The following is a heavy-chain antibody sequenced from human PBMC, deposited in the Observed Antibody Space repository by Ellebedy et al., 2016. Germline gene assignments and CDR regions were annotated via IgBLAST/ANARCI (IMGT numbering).Heavy chain of an antibody. V-gene: IGHV1-18*04. CDR1: GYNFVGHG. D-gene: IGHD4/OR15-4a*01. J-gene: IGHJ3*02. Sequence: ASVKVSCKASGYNFVGHGIAWVRQAPGQGLEWVGWISAYNGNSDSAQKFQDRITMTTDTSTSTVYMELSSLRSEDTAVYYCARGKMTIKAFDIWGQGTMVTVSS. CDR3: ARGKMTIKAFDI. CDR2: ISAYNGNS.